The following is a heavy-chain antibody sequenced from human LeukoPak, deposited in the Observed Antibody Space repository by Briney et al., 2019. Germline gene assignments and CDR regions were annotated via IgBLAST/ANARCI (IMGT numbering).Heavy chain of an antibody. CDR1: GFTVSSNY. J-gene: IGHJ6*03. D-gene: IGHD2-15*01. V-gene: IGHV3-53*05. CDR3: ATPGYCSGGSCYSRYYYYYMDV. Sequence: GGSLRLSCAASGFTVSSNYMSWVRQAPGKGLEWVSVIYSGGSTYYADSVKGRFTISRDNSKNTLYLQMNSLRAEDTAVYYCATPGYCSGGSCYSRYYYYYMDVWGKGTTVTVSS. CDR2: IYSGGST.